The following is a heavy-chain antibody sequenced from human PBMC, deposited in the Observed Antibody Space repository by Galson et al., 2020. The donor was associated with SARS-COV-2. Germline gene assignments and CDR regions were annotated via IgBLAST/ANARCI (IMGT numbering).Heavy chain of an antibody. CDR1: GITFINKG. Sequence: GGSLRLSCVVSGITFINKGMSWVRQAPGMGLAWVSSIGSSGDDTYYADSVKGRFTMSKDNFKHALYLQLTSLRAEDTAIYYCARGGWGTYVDYWGQGALVTVSS. J-gene: IGHJ4*02. CDR3: ARGGWGTYVDY. V-gene: IGHV3-23*01. CDR2: IGSSGDDT. D-gene: IGHD2-8*02.